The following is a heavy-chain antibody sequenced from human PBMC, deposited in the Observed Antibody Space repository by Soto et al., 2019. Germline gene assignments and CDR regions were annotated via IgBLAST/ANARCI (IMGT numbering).Heavy chain of an antibody. V-gene: IGHV4-59*01. D-gene: IGHD1-1*01. Sequence: QVQLQESGPGLVKPLETLSLTCNVSGGSISSFYWSWIRQPPGKGLEWIGYIHNSWTTNYKPSLKSRVTISVDTSKNQFSLKLTSVTAADTAVYYCARETTYYYHAMDVWGQGTTVTVSS. CDR1: GGSISSFY. J-gene: IGHJ6*02. CDR2: IHNSWTT. CDR3: ARETTYYYHAMDV.